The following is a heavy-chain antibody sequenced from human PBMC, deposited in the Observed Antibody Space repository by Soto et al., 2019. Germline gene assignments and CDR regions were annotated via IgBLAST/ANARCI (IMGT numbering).Heavy chain of an antibody. CDR2: IYYSGST. Sequence: TLSLTCTVSGGSVSSGSYYWSWIRQPPGKGLEWIGYIYYSGSTNYNPSLKSRVTISVDTSKNQFSLKLSSVTAADTAVYYCARGQRFSDWFDPWGQGTLVTVSS. CDR3: ARGQRFSDWFDP. D-gene: IGHD3-3*01. CDR1: GGSVSSGSYY. V-gene: IGHV4-61*01. J-gene: IGHJ5*02.